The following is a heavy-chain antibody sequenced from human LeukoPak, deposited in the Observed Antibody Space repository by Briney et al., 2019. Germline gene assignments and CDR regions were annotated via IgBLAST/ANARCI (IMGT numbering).Heavy chain of an antibody. CDR1: GYTFTIYG. J-gene: IGHJ6*02. Sequence: ASVRVSCKASGYTFTIYGISWVRQAPGQGLEWMGWISAYNGNTNYAQKLQGRVTMTTDTSTSTAYMELRSLRSDDTAVYYCARVPGGGSSEYYYYGMDVWGQGTTVTVSS. D-gene: IGHD6-13*01. CDR2: ISAYNGNT. CDR3: ARVPGGGSSEYYYYGMDV. V-gene: IGHV1-18*01.